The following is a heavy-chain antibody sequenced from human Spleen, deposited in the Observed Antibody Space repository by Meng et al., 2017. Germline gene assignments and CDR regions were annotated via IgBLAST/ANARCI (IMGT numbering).Heavy chain of an antibody. V-gene: IGHV1-2*06. J-gene: IGHJ4*01. Sequence: ASVKVPCKPSGYNFPDYYIHWVRRAPGQGLEWMGRIDSKTGDTHYALKFQGRGTMTGDTSISTAYMELSGLRSDDTAMYYCARDEDISAAGKLFGDYWGHGTLVTVSS. D-gene: IGHD6-13*01. CDR2: IDSKTGDT. CDR3: ARDEDISAAGKLFGDY. CDR1: GYNFPDYY.